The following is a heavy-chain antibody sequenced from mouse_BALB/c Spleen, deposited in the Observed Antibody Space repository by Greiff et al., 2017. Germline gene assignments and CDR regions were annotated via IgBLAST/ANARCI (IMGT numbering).Heavy chain of an antibody. CDR1: GYSFTGYF. Sequence: VQLQQSGPELVKPGASVKISCKASGYSFTGYFMNWVMQSHGKSLEWIGRINPYNGDTFYNQKFKGKATLTVDKSSSTAHMELRSLASEDSAVYYCARLWGIYAMDYWGQGTSVTVSS. V-gene: IGHV1-20*02. D-gene: IGHD6-1*01. CDR2: INPYNGDT. J-gene: IGHJ4*01. CDR3: ARLWGIYAMDY.